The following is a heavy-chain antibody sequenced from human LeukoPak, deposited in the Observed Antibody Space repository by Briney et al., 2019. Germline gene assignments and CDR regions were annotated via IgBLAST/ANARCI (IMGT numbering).Heavy chain of an antibody. D-gene: IGHD4-23*01. J-gene: IGHJ4*02. CDR2: INHSGST. CDR3: ARDTPKYRWAEKLGNDY. CDR1: GFTFSSYW. Sequence: GSLRLSCAASGFTFSSYWMSWIRQPPGKGLEWIGEINHSGSTNYNPSLKSRVTISVDTSKNQFSLKLSSVTAADTAVYYCARDTPKYRWAEKLGNDYWGQGTLVTVSS. V-gene: IGHV4-34*01.